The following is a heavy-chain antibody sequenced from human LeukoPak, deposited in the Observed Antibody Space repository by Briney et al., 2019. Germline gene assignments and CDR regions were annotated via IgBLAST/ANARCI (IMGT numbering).Heavy chain of an antibody. CDR3: ARGLGYSGSDTAFDI. D-gene: IGHD1-26*01. Sequence: GGSLRLSCAASGFTFSSYDTHWVRQATGKGLEWVSAIGTAGDTYYPGSVKGRFTISRENAKNSLYLQMTSLRAGDTAVYYCARGLGYSGSDTAFDIWGQGTMVIVSS. J-gene: IGHJ3*02. CDR1: GFTFSSYD. CDR2: IGTAGDT. V-gene: IGHV3-13*01.